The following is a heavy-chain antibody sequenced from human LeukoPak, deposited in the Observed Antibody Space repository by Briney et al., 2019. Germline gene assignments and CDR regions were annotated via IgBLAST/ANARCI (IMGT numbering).Heavy chain of an antibody. V-gene: IGHV3-30*04. Sequence: GGSLRLSCAASGFTFSSYAMHWVRQAPGKGLEWVAVISYDGSNKYYADSVKGRFTISRDNSKNTLYLQMNSLRAEDTAVYYCAKGPSPVLGGGSYFAYWGQGTLVTVSS. J-gene: IGHJ4*02. D-gene: IGHD3-16*01. CDR1: GFTFSSYA. CDR2: ISYDGSNK. CDR3: AKGPSPVLGGGSYFAY.